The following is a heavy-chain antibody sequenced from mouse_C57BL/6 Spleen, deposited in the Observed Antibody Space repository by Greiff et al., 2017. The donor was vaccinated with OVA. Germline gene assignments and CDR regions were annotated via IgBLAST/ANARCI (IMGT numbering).Heavy chain of an antibody. V-gene: IGHV1-61*01. Sequence: QVQLQQPGAELVRPGSSVKLSCKASGYTFTSYWMDWVKQRPGQGLEWIGNIYPSDSETHYNQKFKDKATLTVDKSSNTAYMQLSSLTSEDSAVYYCARNWYFDVWGTGTTVTVSS. CDR1: GYTFTSYW. CDR2: IYPSDSET. CDR3: ARNWYFDV. J-gene: IGHJ1*03.